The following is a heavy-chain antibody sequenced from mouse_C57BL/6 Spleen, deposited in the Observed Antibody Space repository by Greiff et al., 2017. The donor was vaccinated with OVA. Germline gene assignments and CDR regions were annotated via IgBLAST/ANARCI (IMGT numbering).Heavy chain of an antibody. D-gene: IGHD1-1*01. CDR2: IYPGSGST. CDR3: AREDGSSYLYFEV. V-gene: IGHV1-55*01. J-gene: IGHJ1*03. CDR1: GYTFTSYW. Sequence: QVQLQESGAELVKPGASVKMSCKASGYTFTSYWINWVKQRPGQGLEWIGDIYPGSGSTNYNEKFKSKATLTVDTSSSTAYMQLSSLPSEDSAVYSCAREDGSSYLYFEVWGTATTVTVAT.